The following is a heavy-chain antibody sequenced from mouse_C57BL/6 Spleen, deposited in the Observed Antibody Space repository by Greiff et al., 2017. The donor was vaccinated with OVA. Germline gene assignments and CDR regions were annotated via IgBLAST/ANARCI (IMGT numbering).Heavy chain of an antibody. J-gene: IGHJ3*01. CDR1: GFTFSSYA. V-gene: IGHV5-4*01. CDR2: ISDGGSYT. D-gene: IGHD1-3*01. CDR3: ARDDNDWFAY. Sequence: EVMLVESGGGLVKPGGSLKLSCAASGFTFSSYAMSWVRQTPEKRLEWVATISDGGSYTYYPDNVKGRFPISRDNAKNNLYLQMSHLKSEDTAMYYCARDDNDWFAYWGQGTLVTVSA.